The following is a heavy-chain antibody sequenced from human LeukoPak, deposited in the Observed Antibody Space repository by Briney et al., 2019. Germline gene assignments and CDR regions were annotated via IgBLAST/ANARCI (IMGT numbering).Heavy chain of an antibody. Sequence: SETLSLTCTVSGGSISSYYWSWIRQPPGKGLEWIGYIYYSGSTNYNPSLKSRVTISVDTSKNQFSLKLSSVTAADTAVYYCASGNYGDYVPGWDYWDQGTLVTVSS. V-gene: IGHV4-59*08. D-gene: IGHD4-17*01. CDR1: GGSISSYY. J-gene: IGHJ4*02. CDR3: ASGNYGDYVPGWDY. CDR2: IYYSGST.